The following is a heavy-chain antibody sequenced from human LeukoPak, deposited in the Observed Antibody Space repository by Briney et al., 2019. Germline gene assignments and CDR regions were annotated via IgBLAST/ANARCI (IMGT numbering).Heavy chain of an antibody. CDR3: AKGRGTTVTSAANY. V-gene: IGHV3-23*01. CDR2: ISGSNDNT. D-gene: IGHD4-17*01. Sequence: GGSLRLSCAASGFTFSSYAMSWVRQAPGKGLEWVSSISGSNDNTYYADSVKDRFTISRDNSKYTLSPQMNSLRAEDTAVYYCAKGRGTTVTSAANYWGQGTLVTVSS. CDR1: GFTFSSYA. J-gene: IGHJ4*02.